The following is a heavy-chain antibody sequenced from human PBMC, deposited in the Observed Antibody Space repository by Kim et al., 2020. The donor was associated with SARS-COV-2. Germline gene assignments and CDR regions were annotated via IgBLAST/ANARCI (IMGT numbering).Heavy chain of an antibody. V-gene: IGHV4-39*01. CDR3: ARREGLSSGWSKGEYNWFDP. J-gene: IGHJ5*02. CDR1: GGSISSSSYY. Sequence: SETLSLTCTVSGGSISSSSYYWGWIRQPPGKGLEWIGSIYYSGSTYYNPSLKSRVTISVDTSKNQFSLKLSSVTAADTAVYYCARREGLSSGWSKGEYNWFDPWGQGTLVTVSS. D-gene: IGHD6-19*01. CDR2: IYYSGST.